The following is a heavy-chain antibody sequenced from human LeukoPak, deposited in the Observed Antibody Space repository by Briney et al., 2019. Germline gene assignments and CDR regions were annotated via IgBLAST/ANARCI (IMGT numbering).Heavy chain of an antibody. CDR2: IYYIWST. CDR3: ARYDSGSYHYSWFDP. V-gene: IGHV4-30-4*01. J-gene: IGHJ5*02. Sequence: PSETLSLTCTVSGGSISSGDYYWSWIRQPPGKGLEWIGYIYYIWSTYYNSSLKSRVTISVDTSKNQFSLKLSTVTAADTAVYYCARYDSGSYHYSWFDPWGQGTLVTVSS. D-gene: IGHD3-10*01. CDR1: GGSISSGDYY.